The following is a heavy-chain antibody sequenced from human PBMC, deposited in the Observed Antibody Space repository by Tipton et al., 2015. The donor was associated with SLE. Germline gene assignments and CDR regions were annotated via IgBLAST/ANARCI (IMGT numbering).Heavy chain of an antibody. Sequence: LRLSCAVYGGSFSGYYWSWIRQPPGKGLEWIGEISHSGSTNYNPSLKSRVTISVDTSKNQFSLKLSSVTAADTAVYYCAIGVSVDYWGQGPLVTVSS. V-gene: IGHV4-34*01. CDR1: GGSFSGYY. D-gene: IGHD3-10*01. J-gene: IGHJ4*02. CDR3: AIGVSVDY. CDR2: ISHSGST.